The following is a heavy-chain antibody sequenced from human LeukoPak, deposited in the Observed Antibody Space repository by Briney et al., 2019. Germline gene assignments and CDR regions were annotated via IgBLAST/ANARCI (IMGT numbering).Heavy chain of an antibody. Sequence: PGGSLRLSCAASGFTFSSYAMSWVRQAPGKGLEWVSAISGSGGSTYYADSVKGRFSISRDNSKNVVYLQMNSLRVEDTAAYYCAKVNRGSVVNYFGLDSWGQGTLVTVSS. CDR1: GFTFSSYA. D-gene: IGHD2/OR15-2a*01. J-gene: IGHJ4*02. CDR2: ISGSGGST. CDR3: AKVNRGSVVNYFGLDS. V-gene: IGHV3-23*01.